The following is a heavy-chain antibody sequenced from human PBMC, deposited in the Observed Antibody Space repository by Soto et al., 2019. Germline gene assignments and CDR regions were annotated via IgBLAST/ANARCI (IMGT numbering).Heavy chain of an antibody. D-gene: IGHD2-15*01. CDR2: INGGDDSE. Sequence: GGSLRLSCAVPGFTFRSSPMSWVRRAPGKGLEWVSGINGGDDSEHYVDSVRGRFTIIRDNSKNLLLLQMNSLRVEDTAIYYCTIYSHLRIISPTHDLWGQGTQVTGSS. V-gene: IGHV3-23*01. CDR1: GFTFRSSP. J-gene: IGHJ4*02. CDR3: TIYSHLRIISPTHDL.